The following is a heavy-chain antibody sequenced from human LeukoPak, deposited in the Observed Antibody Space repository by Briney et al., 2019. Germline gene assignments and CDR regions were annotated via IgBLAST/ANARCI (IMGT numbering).Heavy chain of an antibody. CDR3: ARAGGSYWGYYDY. CDR1: GFTFSSYA. CDR2: ISYDGSNE. V-gene: IGHV3-30-3*01. J-gene: IGHJ4*02. D-gene: IGHD1-26*01. Sequence: GGSLRLSCAASGFTFSSYAMHWVRQAPGKGLEWVAVISYDGSNEYYADSVKGRFTISRDNSKNTLYLQMNSLRAEDTAVYYCARAGGSYWGYYDYWGQGTLVTVSS.